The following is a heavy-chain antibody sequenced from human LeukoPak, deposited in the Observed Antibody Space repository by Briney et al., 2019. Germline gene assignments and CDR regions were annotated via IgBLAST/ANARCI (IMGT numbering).Heavy chain of an antibody. CDR3: VRLLDVDY. Sequence: GGSLRLSCAASGFTFTNFWMHWVRQAPGKGLLWFSRISPDGTTTDYAGSVKGRFTVSRDNPKNMVYLQMDSLRAEDTAVYYCVRLLDVDYWGQGTLVTVSS. V-gene: IGHV3-74*01. CDR1: GFTFTNFW. J-gene: IGHJ4*02. CDR2: ISPDGTTT. D-gene: IGHD1-1*01.